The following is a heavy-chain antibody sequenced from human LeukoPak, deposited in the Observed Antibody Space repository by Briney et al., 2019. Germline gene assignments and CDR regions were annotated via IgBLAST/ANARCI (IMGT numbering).Heavy chain of an antibody. CDR3: TTTYIVASTRKFGDY. D-gene: IGHD5-12*01. V-gene: IGHV3-15*01. J-gene: IGHJ4*02. CDR1: GFIFSNAW. CDR2: IKSKTEGGTT. Sequence: GGSLRLSCAASGFIFSNAWMNWVRQAPGKGLEWVGRIKSKTEGGTTDYAAPVKGRFTISRDDSQNTVDLQISSLTTEDTAMYFCTTTYIVASTRKFGDYWGQGTLVVVSS.